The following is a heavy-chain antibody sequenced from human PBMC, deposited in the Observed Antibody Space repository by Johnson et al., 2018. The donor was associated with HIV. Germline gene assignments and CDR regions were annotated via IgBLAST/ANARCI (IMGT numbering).Heavy chain of an antibody. Sequence: QVQLVESGGGLVQPGGSLRLSCAASGFTFSSYAMSWVRQAPGKGLEWVAVISYDGSNKYYADSVKGRFTISRDNSKNTLYLQMNSLGAEDTAVYYCARRQGITGTTGESDAFDIWGQGTMVTVSS. J-gene: IGHJ3*02. D-gene: IGHD1-20*01. CDR3: ARRQGITGTTGESDAFDI. CDR1: GFTFSSYA. CDR2: ISYDGSNK. V-gene: IGHV3-30-3*01.